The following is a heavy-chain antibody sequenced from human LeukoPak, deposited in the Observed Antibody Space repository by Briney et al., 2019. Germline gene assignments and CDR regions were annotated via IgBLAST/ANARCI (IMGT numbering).Heavy chain of an antibody. D-gene: IGHD3-22*01. CDR1: GGSISSYY. CDR2: IYYSGST. CDR3: ARVRGCSGGSCRYDSSGYYGFWLDY. J-gene: IGHJ4*02. Sequence: SETLSLTCTVSGGSISSYYWSWIRQPPGKGLEWIGYIYYSGSTNYNPSLKSRVTISVDTSKNQFSLKLSSVTAADTAVYYCARVRGCSGGSCRYDSSGYYGFWLDYWGQGTLATVSS. V-gene: IGHV4-59*01.